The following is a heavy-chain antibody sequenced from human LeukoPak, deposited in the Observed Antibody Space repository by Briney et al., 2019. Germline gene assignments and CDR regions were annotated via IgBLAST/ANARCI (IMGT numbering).Heavy chain of an antibody. CDR3: AREAIDYYYYYGMDV. J-gene: IGHJ6*02. CDR1: GFTFRDAW. Sequence: GGSLRLSCAASGFTFRDAWMTWVRQAPGKGLEWVSVIYSGGSTYYADSVKGRFTISRDNSKNTLYLQMNSLRAEDTAVYYCAREAIDYYYYYGMDVWGQGTTVTVSS. D-gene: IGHD2-21*01. CDR2: IYSGGST. V-gene: IGHV3-66*01.